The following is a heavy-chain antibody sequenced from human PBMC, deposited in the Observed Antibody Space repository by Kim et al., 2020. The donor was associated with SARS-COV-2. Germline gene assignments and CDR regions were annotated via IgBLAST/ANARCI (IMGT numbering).Heavy chain of an antibody. J-gene: IGHJ4*02. Sequence: GGSLRLSCAASGFTFSSYGMHWVRQAPGKGLEWVAVIWFDGSNKYYADSVKGRFTISRDNSKNTLYLQMNSLRAEDTAVYYCARDYYYYDTSGYSYYFDYGGQGTLVTVSS. CDR3: ARDYYYYDTSGYSYYFDY. D-gene: IGHD3-22*01. CDR1: GFTFSSYG. CDR2: IWFDGSNK. V-gene: IGHV3-33*01.